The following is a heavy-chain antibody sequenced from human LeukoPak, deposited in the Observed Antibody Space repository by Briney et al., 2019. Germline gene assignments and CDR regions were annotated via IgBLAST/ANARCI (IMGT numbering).Heavy chain of an antibody. CDR3: AKGGGYEAQYYYYYLDV. Sequence: GGSLRLSCAASGFTFSNYAMHWVRQAPGKGLEWVAVRSYDGSNKYYADSVKGRFTVSRDNSKNTLYLQMKSLRAEDTAVYYCAKGGGYEAQYYYYYLDVWGKGTTVTISS. CDR1: GFTFSNYA. D-gene: IGHD5-12*01. J-gene: IGHJ6*03. CDR2: RSYDGSNK. V-gene: IGHV3-30*04.